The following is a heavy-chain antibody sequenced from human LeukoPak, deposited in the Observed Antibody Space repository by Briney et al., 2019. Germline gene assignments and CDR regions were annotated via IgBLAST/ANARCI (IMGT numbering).Heavy chain of an antibody. CDR2: IYYSGST. CDR3: AREHSSGWSDY. CDR1: GGSISRYY. J-gene: IGHJ4*02. V-gene: IGHV4-59*12. Sequence: SETLSLTCTVSGGSISRYYWSWIRQPPGKGLEWSGYIYYSGSTNYNPSLKRRVTISVDTSKNQFSLKLSSGTAADTAVYYCAREHSSGWSDYWGQGTLVTVYS. D-gene: IGHD6-19*01.